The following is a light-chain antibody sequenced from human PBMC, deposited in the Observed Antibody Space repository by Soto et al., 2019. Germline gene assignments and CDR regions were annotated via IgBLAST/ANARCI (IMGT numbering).Light chain of an antibody. CDR2: DAS. V-gene: IGKV1-39*01. J-gene: IGKJ4*01. CDR1: QGIGND. CDR3: QQSYSTPRT. Sequence: IQMTQSPSSLSASVGDRVTITCRASQGIGNDLNWYQQKPGKAPNLLIYDASNLETGVPSRFSGSGSGTDFTLTISSLQPEDFATYYCQQSYSTPRTFGGGTKVDIK.